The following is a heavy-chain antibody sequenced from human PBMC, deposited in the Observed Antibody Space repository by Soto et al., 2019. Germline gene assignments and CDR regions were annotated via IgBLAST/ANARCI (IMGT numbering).Heavy chain of an antibody. Sequence: EVQLMESGGGLAQPGGSLRLSCAASGFTFSSYNMNWVRQAPGKGLEWISYISSSSSPIHYADSVKGRFTISRDNAKNSLYLQMNSLRDEDTAVYYCASGGGGPGCRLCRWGRGTLVTVSS. CDR3: ASGGGGPGCRLCR. CDR2: ISSSSSPI. CDR1: GFTFSSYN. V-gene: IGHV3-48*02. J-gene: IGHJ4*02. D-gene: IGHD3-16*01.